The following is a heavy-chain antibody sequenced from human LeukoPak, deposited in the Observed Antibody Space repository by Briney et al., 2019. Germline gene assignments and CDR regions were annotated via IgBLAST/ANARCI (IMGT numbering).Heavy chain of an antibody. CDR3: ARAGGNYDFWSGSYYFDY. Sequence: PGGSLRLSCGASGFTFSSYWMTWVRQAPGKGLGWVANIKEDGSEKYYVDSVKGRFTISRDNAKNSLYLQMNSPRAEDTAVYYCARAGGNYDFWSGSYYFDYWGQGTLVTVSS. D-gene: IGHD3-3*01. CDR1: GFTFSSYW. V-gene: IGHV3-7*01. J-gene: IGHJ4*02. CDR2: IKEDGSEK.